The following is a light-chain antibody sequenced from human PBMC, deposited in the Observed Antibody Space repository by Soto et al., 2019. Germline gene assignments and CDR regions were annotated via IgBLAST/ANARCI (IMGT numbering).Light chain of an antibody. Sequence: VLTQSPGILSLSPGERATLSCRASQSVTRAIQSVSSYSLAWYQQKPGQAPRLLIYGASNRATGIPDRFSGSGSGTDFTLTIIRLEPEDFAVYYCQQYGSSLVTFGQGTKVEIK. CDR3: QQYGSSLVT. V-gene: IGKV3-20*01. CDR1: QSVTRAIQSVSSYS. J-gene: IGKJ1*01. CDR2: GAS.